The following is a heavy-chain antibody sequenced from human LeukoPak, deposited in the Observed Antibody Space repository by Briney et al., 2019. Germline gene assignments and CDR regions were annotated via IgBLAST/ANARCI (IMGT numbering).Heavy chain of an antibody. CDR2: IYTSGST. J-gene: IGHJ5*02. Sequence: SETLSLTCTVSGGSISSGSYYWSWIRQPAGKGLEWIGRIYTSGSTNYNPSLKSRVTMSVDTSKNQFSLKLSSVTAADTAVYYCARSARTAAAGSKRDNWFDPWGQGTLVTVSS. V-gene: IGHV4-61*02. CDR1: GGSISSGSYY. D-gene: IGHD6-13*01. CDR3: ARSARTAAAGSKRDNWFDP.